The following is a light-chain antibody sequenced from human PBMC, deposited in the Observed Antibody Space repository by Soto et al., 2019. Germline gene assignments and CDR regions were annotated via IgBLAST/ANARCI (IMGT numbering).Light chain of an antibody. CDR2: DVS. CDR3: QQYKSYSRT. CDR1: QSISGW. J-gene: IGKJ1*01. V-gene: IGKV1-5*01. Sequence: KMTQSPSTLSANVGDRVTITCRASQSISGWLAWYQQKPGKAPKLLIFDVSSLERGVPSRFSGSGSGTEFTLTISNLQPDDFANYYCQQYKSYSRTFGQGTKV.